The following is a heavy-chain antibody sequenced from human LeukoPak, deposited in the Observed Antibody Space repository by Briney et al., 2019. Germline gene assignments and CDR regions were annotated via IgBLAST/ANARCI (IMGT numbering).Heavy chain of an antibody. CDR2: LYPGDSDT. D-gene: IGHD4-11*01. J-gene: IGHJ5*02. Sequence: GESLKISCKGSGYSFTSYWIGWVRQMPGKGLEWMGILYPGDSDTRYSPSFQGQVTISADKSISTAYLQWSSLKASDTAMYYCARRGDSNNNWFDPWGQGTLVTVSS. V-gene: IGHV5-51*01. CDR1: GYSFTSYW. CDR3: ARRGDSNNNWFDP.